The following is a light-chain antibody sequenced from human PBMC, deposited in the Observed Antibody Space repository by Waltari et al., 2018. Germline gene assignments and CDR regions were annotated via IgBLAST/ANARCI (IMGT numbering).Light chain of an antibody. CDR3: QVWDSSTVV. Sequence: SYELTQPLSVSVALGQTARITCGGNNIGRKNVHWYQQKPGQAPVLVIYRDSNRPSGIPERFCGSNSGNTATLTISRAQAGDEADYYCQVWDSSTVVFGGGTKLTVL. J-gene: IGLJ2*01. CDR2: RDS. V-gene: IGLV3-9*01. CDR1: NIGRKN.